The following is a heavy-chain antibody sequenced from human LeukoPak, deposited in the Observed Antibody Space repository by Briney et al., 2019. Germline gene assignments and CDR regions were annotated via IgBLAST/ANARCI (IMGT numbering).Heavy chain of an antibody. Sequence: SETLSLTCTVSGGSISSSSYYWSWIRQPAGKGLEWIGRIYTSGSTNYNPSLKSRVTISVDTSKNQFSLKLSSVTAADTAVYYCARDGYLEIDYWGQGTLVTVSS. CDR1: GGSISSSSYY. CDR3: ARDGYLEIDY. J-gene: IGHJ4*02. V-gene: IGHV4-61*02. D-gene: IGHD5-12*01. CDR2: IYTSGST.